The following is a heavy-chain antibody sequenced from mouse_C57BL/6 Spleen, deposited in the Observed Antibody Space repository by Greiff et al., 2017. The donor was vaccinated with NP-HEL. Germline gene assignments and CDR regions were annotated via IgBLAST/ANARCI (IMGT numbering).Heavy chain of an antibody. Sequence: QVQLKQPGAELVKPGASVKLSCKASGYTFTSYWMHWVKQRPGQGLEWIGMIHPNSGSTNYNEKFKSKATLTVDKSSSTAYMQLSSLTSEDSAVYYCARGRGSSGYFDYWGQGTTLTVSS. V-gene: IGHV1-64*01. CDR1: GYTFTSYW. J-gene: IGHJ2*01. D-gene: IGHD3-2*02. CDR2: IHPNSGST. CDR3: ARGRGSSGYFDY.